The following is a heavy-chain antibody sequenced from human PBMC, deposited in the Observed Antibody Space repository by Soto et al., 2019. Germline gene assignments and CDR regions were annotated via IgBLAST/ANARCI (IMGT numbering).Heavy chain of an antibody. V-gene: IGHV6-1*01. CDR2: TYFRSKWYN. CDR1: GDSVSSNTAS. J-gene: IGHJ5*02. Sequence: SQPLSMPCVISGDSVSSNTASWNWIRQSPSRGLEWLGRTYFRSKWYNDYAVSVKSRIIINPDTSNNQFSLQLNSVTPEDTAVYFCAKGDNLGPKTGYAFDPWGQGIMVTVSS. D-gene: IGHD5-12*01. CDR3: AKGDNLGPKTGYAFDP.